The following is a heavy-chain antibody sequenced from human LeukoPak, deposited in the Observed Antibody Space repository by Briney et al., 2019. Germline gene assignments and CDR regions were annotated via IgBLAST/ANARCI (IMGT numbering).Heavy chain of an antibody. CDR2: ISWNSGSI. V-gene: IGHV3-9*01. D-gene: IGHD4-17*01. CDR1: GFTFDDYA. CDR3: AKDILRTVTTLLPDY. Sequence: GRSLRVSCAASGFTFDDYAMHWVRQAPGKGLEWVSGISWNSGSIGYADSVKGRFTISRDNAKNSLYLQMNSLRAEDTALYYCAKDILRTVTTLLPDYWGQGTLVTVSS. J-gene: IGHJ4*02.